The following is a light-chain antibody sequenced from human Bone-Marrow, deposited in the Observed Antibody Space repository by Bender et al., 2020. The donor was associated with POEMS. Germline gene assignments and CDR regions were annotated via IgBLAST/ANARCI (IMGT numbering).Light chain of an antibody. J-gene: IGLJ3*02. CDR3: QSYDSSLNSAVV. CDR2: SNN. V-gene: IGLV1-40*01. CDR1: NSNIGAGYD. Sequence: QSVLTQPPSVSGAPGQRVTISCTGSNSNIGAGYDVHWYQQLPGAAPKVLIYSNNNRPSGVPDRFSASKSGTSASLAITGLQAEDEAEYYCQSYDSSLNSAVVFGGGTRLTV.